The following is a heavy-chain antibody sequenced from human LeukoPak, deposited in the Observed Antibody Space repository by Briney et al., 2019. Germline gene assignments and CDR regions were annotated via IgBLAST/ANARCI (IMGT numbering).Heavy chain of an antibody. CDR1: GFTFSSYE. D-gene: IGHD2/OR15-2a*01. CDR3: ARNRLSVTDY. CDR2: ISSSGSTI. Sequence: PGGSLRLSCAASGFTFSSYEMNWVRQAPGKGLEWVSYISSSGSTIYYADSVKGRFTISRDNSKNTLYLQMNSLRAEDTAVYYCARNRLSVTDYWGQGTLVTVSS. V-gene: IGHV3-48*03. J-gene: IGHJ4*02.